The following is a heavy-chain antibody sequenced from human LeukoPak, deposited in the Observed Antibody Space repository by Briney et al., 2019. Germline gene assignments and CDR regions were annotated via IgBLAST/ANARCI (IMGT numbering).Heavy chain of an antibody. Sequence: SETLSLTCAVSGGSISSSNWWSWVRQPPGKGLEWIGEIYHSGSTNYNPSLKSRVTISVDKSKNQFSLKLSSVTAADTAVYSCARLPFNSGYEYFDYWGQGILVTVSS. J-gene: IGHJ4*02. D-gene: IGHD5-12*01. CDR1: GGSISSSNW. CDR3: ARLPFNSGYEYFDY. V-gene: IGHV4-4*02. CDR2: IYHSGST.